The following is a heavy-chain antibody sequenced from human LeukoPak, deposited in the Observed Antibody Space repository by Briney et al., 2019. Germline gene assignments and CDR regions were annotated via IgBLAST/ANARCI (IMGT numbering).Heavy chain of an antibody. D-gene: IGHD3-22*01. Sequence: TGGSLRLSCEASGFTFDAYSMNWVRQAPGKGLEWVSAISNSGTYIYYADSVRGRFTISRDNDKNSLYLQMNTLRGDDTAVYYCAREIAADYYDNSGYSPEAFDVWGQGTVVTVSS. V-gene: IGHV3-21*01. CDR1: GFTFDAYS. CDR3: AREIAADYYDNSGYSPEAFDV. J-gene: IGHJ3*01. CDR2: ISNSGTYI.